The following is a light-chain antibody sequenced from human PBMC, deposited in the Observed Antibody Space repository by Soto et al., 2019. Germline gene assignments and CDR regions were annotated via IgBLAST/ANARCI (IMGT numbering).Light chain of an antibody. CDR2: EGS. CDR3: CSHAGSSTFSNYV. CDR1: SSDVGSYNL. Sequence: QSALTQPASVSGSPGQSITISCTGTSSDVGSYNLVSWYQQHPGKAPKLMIYEGSKRPSGVSNRFSGSKSGNTASLTISGLQAEDEADYYCCSHAGSSTFSNYVFGIATKATVL. V-gene: IGLV2-23*03. J-gene: IGLJ1*01.